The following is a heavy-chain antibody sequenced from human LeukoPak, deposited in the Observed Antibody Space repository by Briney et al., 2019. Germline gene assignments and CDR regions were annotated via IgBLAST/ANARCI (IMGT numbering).Heavy chain of an antibody. CDR2: FDPEDGET. CDR1: GYTLTELS. J-gene: IGHJ4*02. V-gene: IGHV1-24*01. D-gene: IGHD3-22*01. CDR3: ASRITMILVAPDYYFDY. Sequence: ASVKVSCKVSGYTLTELSMHWVRQAPGKGLEWMGGFDPEDGETIYAQKFQGRVTMTEDTSTDTAYMELSSLRSEDTAVYYRASRITMILVAPDYYFDYWGQGTLVTVSS.